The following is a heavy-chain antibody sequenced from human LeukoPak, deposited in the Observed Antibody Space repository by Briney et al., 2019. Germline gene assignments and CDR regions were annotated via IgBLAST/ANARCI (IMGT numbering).Heavy chain of an antibody. CDR3: ARGTEGGSGWVYYFDY. CDR1: GGTFSSYA. D-gene: IGHD6-19*01. CDR2: MNPNSGNT. J-gene: IGHJ4*02. V-gene: IGHV1-8*02. Sequence: ASVKVSCKASGGTFSSYAISWVRQATGQGLEWMGWMNPNSGNTGYAQKFQGRVTMTRNTSISTAYMELSSLRSEDTAVYYCARGTEGGSGWVYYFDYWGQGTLVTVSS.